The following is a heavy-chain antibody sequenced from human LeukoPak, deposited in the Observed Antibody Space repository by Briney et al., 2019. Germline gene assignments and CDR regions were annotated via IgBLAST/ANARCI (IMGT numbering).Heavy chain of an antibody. V-gene: IGHV1-18*01. D-gene: IGHD6-19*01. CDR3: ARAGGWARGDYKGDAFDI. CDR2: ISLYHGNA. J-gene: IGHJ3*02. Sequence: ASVKVSCKASGYTFTNFGISWVRQAPGQGLKWMGWISLYHGNANYAQNFQGRVAMTTDTSTSTAYMELRSLRSDDTAVYYCARAGGWARGDYKGDAFDIWGQGTMVTVSS. CDR1: GYTFTNFG.